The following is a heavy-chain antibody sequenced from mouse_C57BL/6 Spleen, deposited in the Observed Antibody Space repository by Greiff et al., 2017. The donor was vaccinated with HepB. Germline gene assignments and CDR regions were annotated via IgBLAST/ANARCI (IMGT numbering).Heavy chain of an antibody. J-gene: IGHJ2*01. CDR1: GYTFTSYW. V-gene: IGHV1-55*01. CDR2: IYPGSGST. D-gene: IGHD1-1*01. CDR3: ARVFYYYGSSQGYFDY. Sequence: VQLQQSGAELVKPGASVKMSCKASGYTFTSYWITWVKQRPGQGLEWIGDIYPGSGSTNYNEKFKSKATLTVDTSSSTAYMQLSSLTSEDSAVYYCARVFYYYGSSQGYFDYWGQGTTLTVSS.